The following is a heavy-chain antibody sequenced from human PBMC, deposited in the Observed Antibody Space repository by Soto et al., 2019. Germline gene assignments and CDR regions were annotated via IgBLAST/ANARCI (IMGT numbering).Heavy chain of an antibody. CDR1: GFSLSTSGVG. CDR3: AHRRYLDVFDY. Sequence: QITLKESGTTLVTLTQTRTLTCNFSGFSLSTSGVGVGWIRHPPVRALEWLALIYWDDDKLYSPSLKGRLTITKDTYKNQVVLTMTNVDPVDTATYYCAHRRYLDVFDYWGQGTLVTVSS. J-gene: IGHJ4*02. V-gene: IGHV2-5*02. D-gene: IGHD3-9*01. CDR2: IYWDDDK.